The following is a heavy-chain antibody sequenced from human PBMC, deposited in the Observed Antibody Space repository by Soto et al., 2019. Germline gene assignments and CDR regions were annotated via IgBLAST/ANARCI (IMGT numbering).Heavy chain of an antibody. V-gene: IGHV3-23*01. J-gene: IGHJ4*02. Sequence: GGSLRLSCAASGFIFTTYAMNWVRQAPGKGLEWVSFVSGTGDDTYYADSVKGRFTISRDNSKNTLFLQMNSLRADDTAVYYCAKDPNGDYVGAFDSWGKGTLVTV. CDR1: GFIFTTYA. D-gene: IGHD4-17*01. CDR2: VSGTGDDT. CDR3: AKDPNGDYVGAFDS.